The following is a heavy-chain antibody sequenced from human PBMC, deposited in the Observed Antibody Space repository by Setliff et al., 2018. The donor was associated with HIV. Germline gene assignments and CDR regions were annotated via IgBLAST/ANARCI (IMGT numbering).Heavy chain of an antibody. CDR1: GFTFSAYG. CDR2: IWSDGSKT. Sequence: GGSLRLSCVTSGFTFSAYGIHWVRQAPGKGLEWVAFIWSDGSKTYYADSVKGRFTISRDNSKNTLYLQMNSLRAEDTAVYYCARVSHSRRIDYWGQGTLVTVSS. J-gene: IGHJ4*02. CDR3: ARVSHSRRIDY. V-gene: IGHV3-33*01. D-gene: IGHD6-13*01.